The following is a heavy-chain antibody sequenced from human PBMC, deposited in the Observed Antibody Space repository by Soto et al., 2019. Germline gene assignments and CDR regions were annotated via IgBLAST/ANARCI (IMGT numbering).Heavy chain of an antibody. CDR1: GFTFDDYA. Sequence: EVQLVESGGGLVQPGRSLRLSCAASGFTFDDYAMHWVRQAPGKGLEWVAGVSWHSVTIDYADSVKGRFTISRDNAKNYLYLQMNSLRADDTALYYCAKDLTGAPAYHGMDVWGQGTTVSVSS. V-gene: IGHV3-9*01. CDR2: VSWHSVTI. J-gene: IGHJ6*02. CDR3: AKDLTGAPAYHGMDV. D-gene: IGHD7-27*01.